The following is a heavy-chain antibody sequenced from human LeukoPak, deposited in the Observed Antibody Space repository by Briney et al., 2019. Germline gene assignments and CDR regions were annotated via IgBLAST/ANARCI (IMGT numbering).Heavy chain of an antibody. V-gene: IGHV3-66*01. CDR1: GFTVSSNY. CDR2: IYSGGST. J-gene: IGHJ4*02. CDR3: ARSEWLAVNPYFDY. D-gene: IGHD6-19*01. Sequence: GGSLRLSCAASGFTVSSNYMSWVRQAPGKGLEWVSVIYSGGSTHYADSVKGRFTISRDNSKNTLYLQMNSLRAEDTAVYYCARSEWLAVNPYFDYWGQGTLVTVSS.